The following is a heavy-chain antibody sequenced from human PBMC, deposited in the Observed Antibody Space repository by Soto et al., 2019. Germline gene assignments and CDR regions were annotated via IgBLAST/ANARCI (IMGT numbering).Heavy chain of an antibody. J-gene: IGHJ4*02. D-gene: IGHD1-1*01. Sequence: ASETLSLTCSVSGGSISSYYWGWIRQPPGKGLEWIGYISYTGSTDYSPSLKSRVTISVDTSKNQFSLKVRSVTAADTAIYFCARHYPIGNNWNYFDYWGRGTLVTVLL. CDR1: GGSISSYY. CDR3: ARHYPIGNNWNYFDY. V-gene: IGHV4-59*08. CDR2: ISYTGST.